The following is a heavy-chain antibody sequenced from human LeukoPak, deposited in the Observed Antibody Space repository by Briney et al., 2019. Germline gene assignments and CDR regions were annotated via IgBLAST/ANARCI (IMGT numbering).Heavy chain of an antibody. Sequence: GGSLRLSCAASGFTLSNAWMNWVRQAPGKGLEWVGRIQSKTDGGTTDYAAPVKGRFTISRDDSKNTLYLQMNSLKTEDAAVYYCTTVGESSWYFDYYYYGMDVWGQGTTVTVSS. CDR1: GFTLSNAW. CDR3: TTVGESSWYFDYYYYGMDV. V-gene: IGHV3-15*01. J-gene: IGHJ6*02. CDR2: IQSKTDGGTT. D-gene: IGHD6-13*01.